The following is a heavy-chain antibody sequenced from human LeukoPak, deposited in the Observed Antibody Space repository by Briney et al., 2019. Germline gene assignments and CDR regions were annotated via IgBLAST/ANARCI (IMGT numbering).Heavy chain of an antibody. D-gene: IGHD7-27*01. Sequence: GGSLRLSCAASGFTFSSYSMNWVRQAPGKGLEWVSGITGAGHTYYADSVQGRFTIYRDNSKNTLYLQMNRLGAEDTAIYYCVQDWAWGAFGYWGQGTLVTVSS. CDR2: ITGAGHT. CDR1: GFTFSSYS. V-gene: IGHV3-23*01. CDR3: VQDWAWGAFGY. J-gene: IGHJ4*02.